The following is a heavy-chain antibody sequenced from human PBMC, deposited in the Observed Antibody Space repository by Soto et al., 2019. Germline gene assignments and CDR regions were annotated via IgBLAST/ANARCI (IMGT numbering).Heavy chain of an antibody. J-gene: IGHJ5*02. CDR1: GGSISRSTYY. V-gene: IGHV4-39*01. Sequence: SETLSLTCSVSGGSISRSTYYWGWIRQPPGKGLEWIGDIYYSGNTFYNPSLKSRVTISVDTSKNQFSLRLSSVTAADTAVYYCARKTTVLNWFDPWGQGTPVTVSS. CDR3: ARKTTVLNWFDP. CDR2: IYYSGNT. D-gene: IGHD4-17*01.